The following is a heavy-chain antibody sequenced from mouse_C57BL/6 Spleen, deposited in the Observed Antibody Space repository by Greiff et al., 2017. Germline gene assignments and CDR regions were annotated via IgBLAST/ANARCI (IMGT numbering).Heavy chain of an antibody. D-gene: IGHD1-1*01. J-gene: IGHJ4*01. CDR2: IAPSDSYT. CDR1: GYTFTSYW. Sequence: QVQLQQPGAELVMPGASVKLSCKASGYTFTSYWMHWVKQRPGQGLEWIGEIAPSDSYTNYNQKFKGKSTLTVDKSSSTAYIQLSSLTSEDSAVYYCARVLRDAMDYWGQGTSVTVSS. CDR3: ARVLRDAMDY. V-gene: IGHV1-69*01.